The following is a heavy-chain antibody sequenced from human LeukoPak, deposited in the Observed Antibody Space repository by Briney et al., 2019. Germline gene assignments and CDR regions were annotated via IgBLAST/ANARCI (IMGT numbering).Heavy chain of an antibody. V-gene: IGHV4-31*03. D-gene: IGHD6-13*01. CDR2: IYYSGST. Sequence: SQTLSLTCTVSGGSISSGGYYWSWIRQHPGKGLEWIGYIYYSGSTYYNPSLKSRVTISVDTSKNQFSLKLSSVTAADTAVYYCARGIAAAGGTATTAFDYWGQGTLVTVSS. J-gene: IGHJ4*02. CDR3: ARGIAAAGGTATTAFDY. CDR1: GGSISSGGYY.